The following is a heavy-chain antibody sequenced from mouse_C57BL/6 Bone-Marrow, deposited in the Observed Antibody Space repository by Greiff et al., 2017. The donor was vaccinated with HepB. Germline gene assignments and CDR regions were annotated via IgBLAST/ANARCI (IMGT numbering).Heavy chain of an antibody. V-gene: IGHV1-54*01. CDR1: GYAFTNYL. J-gene: IGHJ1*03. Sequence: VQLQQSGAELVRPGTSVKVSCKASGYAFTNYLIEWVKQRPGQGLEWIGVINPGSGGTNYNEKFKGKATLTADKSSSTAYMQLSSLTSEDSAVYFCARDYYGSSYVGYFDVWGTGTTVTVSS. CDR3: ARDYYGSSYVGYFDV. D-gene: IGHD1-1*01. CDR2: INPGSGGT.